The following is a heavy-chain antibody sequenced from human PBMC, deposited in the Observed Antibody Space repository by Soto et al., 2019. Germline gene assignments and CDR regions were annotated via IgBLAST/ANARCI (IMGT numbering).Heavy chain of an antibody. CDR2: IVGNAGST. J-gene: IGHJ6*02. CDR1: GFGFPTYA. CDR3: ARGSFLLTAMALRHYYYGMDV. Sequence: GGSLRLSCAASGFGFPTYAMNWFRQAPGKGLEWVAVIVGNAGSTDYADSVKGRFTISRDNSKNTLYLQMNSLRAEDTAVYYCARGSFLLTAMALRHYYYGMDVWGQGTTVTVSS. V-gene: IGHV3-23*01. D-gene: IGHD5-18*01.